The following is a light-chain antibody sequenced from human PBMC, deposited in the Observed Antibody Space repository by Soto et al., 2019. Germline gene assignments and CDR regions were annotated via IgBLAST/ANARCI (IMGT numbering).Light chain of an antibody. CDR3: QQYDDWPPMYT. Sequence: EIVLTQSPGTLSVSPGERSSLSCRASQSVSSDLAWYHQKPGRAPRLLIYAASTRATGVPARFSGSGSGTEFTLTISSLQSEDCAVYYCQQYDDWPPMYTVGQGTKVDIK. J-gene: IGKJ2*01. CDR1: QSVSSD. CDR2: AAS. V-gene: IGKV3-15*01.